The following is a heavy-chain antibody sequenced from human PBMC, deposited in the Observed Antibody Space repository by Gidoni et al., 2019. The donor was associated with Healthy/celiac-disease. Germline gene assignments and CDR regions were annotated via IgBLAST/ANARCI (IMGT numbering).Heavy chain of an antibody. V-gene: IGHV3-9*01. CDR3: AKGDSSGKYFDY. J-gene: IGHJ4*02. CDR1: GFTFDDYA. Sequence: EVQLVESGGGLVQPGRSLRLSCAASGFTFDDYAMHWVRQAPGKGREWVSGISWNSGSIGYADSVKGRFTISRDNAKNSLYLQMNSLRAEDTALYYCAKGDSSGKYFDYWGQGTLVTVSS. CDR2: ISWNSGSI. D-gene: IGHD3-22*01.